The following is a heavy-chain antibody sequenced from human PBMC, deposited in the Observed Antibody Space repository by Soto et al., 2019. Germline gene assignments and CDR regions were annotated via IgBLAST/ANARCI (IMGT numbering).Heavy chain of an antibody. V-gene: IGHV4-61*01. Sequence: SETLSLTCTVSGGSVSSGSYYWSWIRQPPGKGLEWIGYIYYSGSTNYNPPLKSRVTISVDTSKNQFSLKLSSVTAADTAVYYCAKRGITTTRYGMDVGGQGTTVTVSS. CDR1: GGSVSSGSYY. CDR3: AKRGITTTRYGMDV. D-gene: IGHD3-16*01. CDR2: IYYSGST. J-gene: IGHJ6*02.